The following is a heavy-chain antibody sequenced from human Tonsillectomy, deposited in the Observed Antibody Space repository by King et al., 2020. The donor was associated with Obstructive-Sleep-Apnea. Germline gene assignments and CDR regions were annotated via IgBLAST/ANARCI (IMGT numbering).Heavy chain of an antibody. J-gene: IGHJ4*02. Sequence: VQLVESGGGVVQPGRSLRLSCAASGFTFSSYAMHWVRQAPGKGLEWVAVISYDGSNKYYADSVKGRFTISRDNSKNTLYLQMNSLRAEDTAVYYCATTDAITIFGVVIPYYFDYWGQGTLVTVSS. CDR2: ISYDGSNK. V-gene: IGHV3-30*04. D-gene: IGHD3-3*01. CDR1: GFTFSSYA. CDR3: ATTDAITIFGVVIPYYFDY.